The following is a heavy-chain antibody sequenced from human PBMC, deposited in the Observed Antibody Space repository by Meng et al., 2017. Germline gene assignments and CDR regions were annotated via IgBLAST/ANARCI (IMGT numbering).Heavy chain of an antibody. CDR1: GFTFDDYA. D-gene: IGHD4-17*01. CDR3: AKDGYGDYYGMDV. J-gene: IGHJ6*02. V-gene: IGHV3-43D*03. Sequence: GESLKISCASSGFTFDDYAMHWVRQAPGKGLEWVSLISLDGGSTYYADSVKGRFTISRDNSKNSLYLQMNSLRAEDTALYYCAKDGYGDYYGMDVWGQGTTVTVSS. CDR2: ISLDGGST.